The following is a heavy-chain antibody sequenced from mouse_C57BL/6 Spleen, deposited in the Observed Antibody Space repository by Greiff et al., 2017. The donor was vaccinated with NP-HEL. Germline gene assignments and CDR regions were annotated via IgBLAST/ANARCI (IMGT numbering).Heavy chain of an antibody. CDR1: GYTFTSYW. V-gene: IGHV1-53*01. CDR3: ARSDGYYLYWYFDV. Sequence: QVQLQQPGTELVKPGASVKLSCKASGYTFTSYWMHWVKQRPGQGLEWIGNINPSNGGTNYNEKFKSKATLTVDKSSSTAYMQLSSLTSEDSAVYYCARSDGYYLYWYFDVWGTGTTVTVSS. J-gene: IGHJ1*03. D-gene: IGHD2-3*01. CDR2: INPSNGGT.